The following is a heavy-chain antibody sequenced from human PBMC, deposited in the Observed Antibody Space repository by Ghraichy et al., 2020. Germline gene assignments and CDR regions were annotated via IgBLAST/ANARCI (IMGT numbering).Heavy chain of an antibody. CDR1: GFTFSSYA. D-gene: IGHD3-3*01. J-gene: IGHJ4*02. CDR2: ISGSGGST. Sequence: GESLNISCAASGFTFSSYAMSWVRQAPGKGLEWVSAISGSGGSTYYADSVKGRFTISRDNSKNTLYLQMNSLRAEDPAVYYCAKDRVEGETYYDFWSGYYGARGCEAFDYGGQGTLVTVSS. V-gene: IGHV3-23*01. CDR3: AKDRVEGETYYDFWSGYYGARGCEAFDY.